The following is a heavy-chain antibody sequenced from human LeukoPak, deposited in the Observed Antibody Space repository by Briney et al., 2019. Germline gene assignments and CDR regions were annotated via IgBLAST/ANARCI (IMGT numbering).Heavy chain of an antibody. Sequence: GESQKISCKVSGYSFTNNWIGWVRQMPGNGLEWMGIIYPADSDVRYSPSFQGQVTISADKSISTAYLQWSSLKASDTAMYYCARPQKYSTGWYYDYWGQGTVVTVSS. CDR1: GYSFTNNW. CDR3: ARPQKYSTGWYYDY. J-gene: IGHJ4*02. V-gene: IGHV5-51*01. CDR2: IYPADSDV. D-gene: IGHD6-19*01.